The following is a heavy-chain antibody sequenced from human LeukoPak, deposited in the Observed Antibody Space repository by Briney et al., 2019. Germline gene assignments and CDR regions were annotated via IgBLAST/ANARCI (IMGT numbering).Heavy chain of an antibody. CDR3: ARDRTYGGNSGFDY. Sequence: PSETLSLTCTVSGGSISSYYWSWIRQPAGKGVEWIGRIYSSGSTHYNPSLKSRVTMSVDTSTNHFSLNLSSVTAADTAVYYCARDRTYGGNSGFDYWGQGTLVTVLS. V-gene: IGHV4-4*07. CDR1: GGSISSYY. J-gene: IGHJ4*02. CDR2: IYSSGST. D-gene: IGHD4-23*01.